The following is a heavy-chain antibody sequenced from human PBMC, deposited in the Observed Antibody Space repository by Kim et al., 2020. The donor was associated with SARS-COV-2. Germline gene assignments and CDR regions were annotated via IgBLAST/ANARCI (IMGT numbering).Heavy chain of an antibody. Sequence: GGSLRLSCAASGFTFSSYGMHWVRQAPGKGLEWVAVIWYDGSNKYYADSVKGRFTISRDNSKNTLYLQMNSLRAEDTAVYYCAKDQDDYSMGYWDYWGQGTLVTVSS. CDR2: IWYDGSNK. CDR3: AKDQDDYSMGYWDY. CDR1: GFTFSSYG. J-gene: IGHJ4*02. V-gene: IGHV3-33*06. D-gene: IGHD4-4*01.